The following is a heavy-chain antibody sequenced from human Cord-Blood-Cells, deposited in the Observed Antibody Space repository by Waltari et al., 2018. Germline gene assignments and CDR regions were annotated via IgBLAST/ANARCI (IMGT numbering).Heavy chain of an antibody. D-gene: IGHD7-27*01. Sequence: QVQLAQSGAEVKKPGASVKVSCKASGYTFTGYYMHWVRQAPGQGLEWMGWINPNSGGTNYAQKFQGRVNMTRDTSISTAYMELSRLRSDDTAVYYCARDLQLGTNYYYGMDVWGQGTTVTVSS. CDR3: ARDLQLGTNYYYGMDV. J-gene: IGHJ6*02. V-gene: IGHV1-2*02. CDR2: INPNSGGT. CDR1: GYTFTGYY.